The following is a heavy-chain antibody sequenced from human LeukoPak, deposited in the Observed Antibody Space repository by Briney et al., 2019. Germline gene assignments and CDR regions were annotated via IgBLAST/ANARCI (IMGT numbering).Heavy chain of an antibody. V-gene: IGHV4-30-4*01. J-gene: IGHJ4*02. CDR2: TYNTEST. D-gene: IGHD3-10*01. CDR1: GGSISSGDYY. CDR3: ARGAGARAVMWFFDY. Sequence: SQTLSLTCTVSGGSISSGDYYWGWIRQPPGKGLEWIGYTYNTESTYYYPPLKSRIAISVDTSKNQFSLKLSSVTAADTAVYYCARGAGARAVMWFFDYWGQGALVTVSS.